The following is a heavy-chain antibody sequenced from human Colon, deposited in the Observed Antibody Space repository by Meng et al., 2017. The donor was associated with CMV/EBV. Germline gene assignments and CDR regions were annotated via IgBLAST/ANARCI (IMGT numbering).Heavy chain of an antibody. CDR1: GYTFTDYY. Sequence: ASVKVSCKSSGYTFTDYYIHWVRQAPGQGLEWMGWIDPKSGGTKYPQAFQGRVTMSSDTSMTTAYLDISGLRSDDTAIYYCARSEFWNSFYKHIDFDSRGQGTLVTVSS. CDR3: ARSEFWNSFYKHIDFDS. J-gene: IGHJ4*02. D-gene: IGHD3/OR15-3a*01. CDR2: IDPKSGGT. V-gene: IGHV1-2*02.